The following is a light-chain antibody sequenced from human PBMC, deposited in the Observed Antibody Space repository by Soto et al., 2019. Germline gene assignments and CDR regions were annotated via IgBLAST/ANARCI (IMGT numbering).Light chain of an antibody. CDR3: QQDGTSPWA. V-gene: IGKV3-20*01. CDR2: AAS. J-gene: IGKJ1*01. CDR1: QSVGRNY. Sequence: IVLTQFPGTLSLSPGERATLSCRASQSVGRNYVAWYQQKPGQAPRVIIYAASNRASGIPDRFSGSGSGSDFTLTGSRLEPEDFAVYYCQQDGTSPWAFGQGTKVEIK.